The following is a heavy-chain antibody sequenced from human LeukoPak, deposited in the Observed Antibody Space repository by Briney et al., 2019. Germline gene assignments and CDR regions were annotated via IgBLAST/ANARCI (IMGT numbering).Heavy chain of an antibody. CDR3: GREPNWSICGADCYYY. CDR2: MYQDGGAI. D-gene: IGHD2-21*02. CDR1: GFTFSSHW. V-gene: IGHV3-7*05. Sequence: GGSLRLSCAASGFTFSSHWMSWVRQAPGKGLEWVASMYQDGGAIYYVDSVKGRFTASRDNAKNTLFLQMTSLRAEDTAVYYCGREPNWSICGADCYYYWGQGTLVTVSS. J-gene: IGHJ4*02.